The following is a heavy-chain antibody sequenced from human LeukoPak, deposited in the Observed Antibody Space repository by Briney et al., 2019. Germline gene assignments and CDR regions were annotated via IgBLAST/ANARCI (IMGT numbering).Heavy chain of an antibody. Sequence: SETLSLTCTVSGDSISSNRYYWGWIRQPPGKGLEWIGSIYYRGSTYHNPSLKSRVTISVNTSKNQFSLKLTSVTAADTAVYYCVRPAEQQLDAYDIWGQGKMVTVSS. CDR1: GDSISSNRYY. V-gene: IGHV4-39*01. CDR2: IYYRGST. D-gene: IGHD6-13*01. J-gene: IGHJ3*02. CDR3: VRPAEQQLDAYDI.